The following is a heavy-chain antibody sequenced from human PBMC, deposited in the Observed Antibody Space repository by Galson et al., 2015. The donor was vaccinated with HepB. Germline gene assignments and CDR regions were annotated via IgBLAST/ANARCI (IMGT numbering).Heavy chain of an antibody. CDR3: MRGADY. Sequence: SLRLSCAASGFVFSNQYMAWVRQAPGRGLECVSVIYNSDKTWYIDSVKGRFTISSDNSKNTVSLQMNNLRAADTAVYFCMRGADYSGQGTLVTASS. V-gene: IGHV3-53*01. CDR1: GFVFSNQY. CDR2: IYNSDKT. J-gene: IGHJ4*02.